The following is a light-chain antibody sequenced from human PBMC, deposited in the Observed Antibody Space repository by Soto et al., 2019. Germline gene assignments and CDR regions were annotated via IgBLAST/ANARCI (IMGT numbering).Light chain of an antibody. CDR1: QDIAIY. CDR3: QQLRMYPST. V-gene: IGKV1-9*01. CDR2: AAS. Sequence: IQLTQSPSSLSASVGDRVTITCRASQDIAIYLAWYQQKQGEAPKMXIYAASTLYGGVPSRFSGSGAGTDFALTITSLQAEDFATYDCQQLRMYPSTFGGGTKVDIK. J-gene: IGKJ4*01.